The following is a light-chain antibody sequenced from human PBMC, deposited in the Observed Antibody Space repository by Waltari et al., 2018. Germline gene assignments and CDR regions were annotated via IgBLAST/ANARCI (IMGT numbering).Light chain of an antibody. CDR1: QSVLYSSNNKNY. V-gene: IGKV4-1*01. CDR2: WAS. J-gene: IGKJ3*01. Sequence: DIVMTQSPDSLAVSLGERATINCKSSQSVLYSSNNKNYLTWYQKKPGQTPKLLIYWASTRESGVPDRFRGSGSGTDFTLTISSLQAEDVAVYYCQQYYNTPFTFGPGTKVDVK. CDR3: QQYYNTPFT.